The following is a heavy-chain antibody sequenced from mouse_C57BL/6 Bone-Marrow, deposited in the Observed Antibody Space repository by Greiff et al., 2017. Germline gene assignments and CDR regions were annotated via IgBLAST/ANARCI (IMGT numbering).Heavy chain of an antibody. J-gene: IGHJ1*03. Sequence: VQLQQPGAELVKPGASVKMSCKASGYTFTSYWITWVKQRPGQGLEWIGDIYPGSGSTNYNEKFKSKATLTVDTSSSTAYMQLSSLKSEDSAVYYCATNYYSSSSPRYFDVWGTGTTVTVSS. CDR2: IYPGSGST. V-gene: IGHV1-55*01. D-gene: IGHD1-1*01. CDR1: GYTFTSYW. CDR3: ATNYYSSSSPRYFDV.